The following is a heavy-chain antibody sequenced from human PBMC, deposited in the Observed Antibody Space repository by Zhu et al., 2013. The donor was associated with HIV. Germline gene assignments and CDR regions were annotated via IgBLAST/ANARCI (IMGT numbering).Heavy chain of an antibody. D-gene: IGHD3-22*01. V-gene: IGHV1-18*01. CDR3: ARGYDSSVVTAFDY. CDR1: GYSFINYG. Sequence: QVQLVQSGPEVKKPGASVKVSCKASGYSFINYGISWVRQAPGQGLEWMGWLGSYNGNTNYAQNLQGRVTMTTDTSTTTVYLELRSLRSDDTAVYYCARGYDSSVVTAFDYWGQGTLVTVSS. J-gene: IGHJ4*02. CDR2: LGSYNGNT.